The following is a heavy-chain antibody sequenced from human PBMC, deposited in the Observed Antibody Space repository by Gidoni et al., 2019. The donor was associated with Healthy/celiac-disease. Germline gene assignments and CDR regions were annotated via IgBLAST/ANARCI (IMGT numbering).Heavy chain of an antibody. CDR1: GFTFSSYA. J-gene: IGHJ4*02. CDR3: ARDYRDYYDSSGYYPLRY. CDR2: ISYDGSNK. Sequence: QVQLVESGGGVVQPGRSLRLSCAASGFTFSSYAMHWVRQAPGKGLEWLAVISYDGSNKYYADSVKGRFTISRDNSKNTLYLQMNSLRAEDTAVYYCARDYRDYYDSSGYYPLRYWGQGTLVTVSS. V-gene: IGHV3-30-3*01. D-gene: IGHD3-22*01.